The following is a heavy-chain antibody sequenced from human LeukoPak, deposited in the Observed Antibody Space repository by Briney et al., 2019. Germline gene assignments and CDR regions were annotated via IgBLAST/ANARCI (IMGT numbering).Heavy chain of an antibody. V-gene: IGHV1-2*02. CDR1: GYTFTGYY. D-gene: IGHD3-10*01. J-gene: IGHJ5*02. CDR2: INPNSGGT. Sequence: ASVKVSCKASGYTFTGYYMHWVRQAPGQGLEWMGWINPNSGGTNYAQKFQGRVTMTRDTSISTAYMELSRLRSDDTAVYYCAREATMVRGVSNWFDPWGQGTLVIVSS. CDR3: AREATMVRGVSNWFDP.